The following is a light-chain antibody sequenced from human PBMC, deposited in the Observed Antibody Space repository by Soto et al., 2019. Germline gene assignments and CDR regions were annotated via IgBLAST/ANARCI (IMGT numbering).Light chain of an antibody. CDR2: AAS. CDR3: QHSYNTPPST. J-gene: IGKJ2*01. Sequence: DIQMTQSPSSLSASVGDRVTITCRASQSINTYLNWYQQKPGKAPNLLIYAASSLQSGVPSRFSGSGSGTDFTLTISSLQPGDFASYYCQHSYNTPPSTFGQGTKLEIK. V-gene: IGKV1-39*01. CDR1: QSINTY.